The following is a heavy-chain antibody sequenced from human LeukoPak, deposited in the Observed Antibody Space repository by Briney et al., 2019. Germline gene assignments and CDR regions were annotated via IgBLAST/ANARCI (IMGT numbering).Heavy chain of an antibody. CDR2: ISTGGGST. V-gene: IGHV3-23*01. CDR3: AKLLSPPYYFDY. J-gene: IGHJ4*02. Sequence: GGSLRLSCAASGFTFSSYAMSWVRQAPGKGLEWVSTISTGGGSTYYADSVKGRFTISRDNSKNTLYLQMNSLRAEDTAVYYCAKLLSPPYYFDYWGQGTLVTVSS. CDR1: GFTFSSYA.